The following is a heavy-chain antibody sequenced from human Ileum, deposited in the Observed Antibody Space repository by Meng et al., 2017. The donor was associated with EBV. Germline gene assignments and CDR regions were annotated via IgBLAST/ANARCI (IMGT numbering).Heavy chain of an antibody. CDR2: ISAFNGNT. J-gene: IGHJ5*02. D-gene: IGHD1-26*01. CDR1: GYTLTSYV. CDR3: ARVVEGATSWLDR. V-gene: IGHV1-18*01. Sequence: VQRVQSGAEVKKPVASVKVSCKASGYTLTSYVINWVRQAPGQGLEWMGWISAFNGNTDYAQKFQGRVTMTTDTSTTTTYMELRSLRSDDTAVYYCARVVEGATSWLDRWGQGTLVTVSS.